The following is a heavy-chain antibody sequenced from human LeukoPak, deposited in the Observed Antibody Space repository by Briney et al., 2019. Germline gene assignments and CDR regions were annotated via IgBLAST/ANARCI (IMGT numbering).Heavy chain of an antibody. CDR1: GYTFTSYY. Sequence: GASVKVSCKASGYTFTSYYIHWVRQAPGQGLEWMGIINPSGGSTSYAQKFQGRVTMTRATSISTASMELSRLRSDDTAVYYCARARPGIAAAGTRNWFDPWGQGTPVTVSS. CDR2: INPSGGST. D-gene: IGHD6-13*01. J-gene: IGHJ5*02. V-gene: IGHV1-46*01. CDR3: ARARPGIAAAGTRNWFDP.